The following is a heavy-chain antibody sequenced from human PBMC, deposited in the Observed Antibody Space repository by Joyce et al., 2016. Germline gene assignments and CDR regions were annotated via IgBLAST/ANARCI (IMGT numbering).Heavy chain of an antibody. CDR2: VHSSRGY. V-gene: IGHV4-59*12. CDR3: TGGSGWLTTS. CDR1: GGSITDYY. J-gene: IGHJ5*02. Sequence: QVQLQESGPGLVKPSETLSLTCTVSGGSITDYYWSWIRQPPGKGLEWIGYVHSSRGYNYNPSLRNRVTISMDMSRNQFYLNLISLTAADTAVYYCTGGSGWLTTSWGQGTLVTVSS. D-gene: IGHD4-11*01.